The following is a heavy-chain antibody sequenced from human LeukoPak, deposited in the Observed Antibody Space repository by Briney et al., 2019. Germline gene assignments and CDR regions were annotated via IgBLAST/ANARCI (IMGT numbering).Heavy chain of an antibody. CDR2: IWYDGSKK. V-gene: IGHV3-33*06. D-gene: IGHD6-13*01. Sequence: GRSLRLSCAASGFTFRHYGMHGVRQAPDKGLEWVAIIWYDGSKKYYADSVRGRFTISRDNSKNTVSLQMNNLSPEDTAVYYCAKGGLAAAGIDYWGQGTLVTVSS. J-gene: IGHJ4*02. CDR1: GFTFRHYG. CDR3: AKGGLAAAGIDY.